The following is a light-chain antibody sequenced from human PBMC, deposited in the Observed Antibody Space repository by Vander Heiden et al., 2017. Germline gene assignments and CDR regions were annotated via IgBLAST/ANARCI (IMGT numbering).Light chain of an antibody. Sequence: DIQLTQSPSFLSASVGDRVTITCRANQDISSYLAWYQQKPGQPPKLLIYAASTLQNGVPSRFSGSGSGREFTLIISSLQPEDFATYYCQQLKTYPQITFGQGTRLDIK. V-gene: IGKV1-9*01. CDR2: AAS. CDR1: QDISSY. CDR3: QQLKTYPQIT. J-gene: IGKJ5*01.